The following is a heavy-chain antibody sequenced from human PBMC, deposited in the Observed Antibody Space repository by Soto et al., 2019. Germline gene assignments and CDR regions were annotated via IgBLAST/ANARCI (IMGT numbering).Heavy chain of an antibody. CDR2: ISSDSGTI. V-gene: IGHV3-9*01. CDR3: AKGVVLVATTFLDY. D-gene: IGHD2-15*01. Sequence: PGGSLRLSCSASGFTFDDYAIHWVRQAPGKGLEWVSGISSDSGTIGYADSVKGRFTISRDNGKKSVYLQMSSLRPEDTALYYCAKGVVLVATTFLDYWGQGIVVIVSS. J-gene: IGHJ4*02. CDR1: GFTFDDYA.